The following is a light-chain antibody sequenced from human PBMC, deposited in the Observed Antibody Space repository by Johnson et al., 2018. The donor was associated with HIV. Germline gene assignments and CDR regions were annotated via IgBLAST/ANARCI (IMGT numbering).Light chain of an antibody. Sequence: QSELTQPPSVSAAPGQKVTISCSGSSSNIGNNYVSWYQQLPGTATKLLIYDNNKRPSGIPDRFSGSKSGTSATLGITGLQTGDEADYYCGTWDSSLSAGVFGTGTKFTVL. CDR2: DNN. V-gene: IGLV1-51*01. CDR1: SSNIGNNY. CDR3: GTWDSSLSAGV. J-gene: IGLJ1*01.